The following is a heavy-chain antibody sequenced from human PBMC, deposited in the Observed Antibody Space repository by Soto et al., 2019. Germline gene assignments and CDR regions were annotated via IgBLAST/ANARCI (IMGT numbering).Heavy chain of an antibody. CDR2: IYSGGST. CDR3: ARVVRYGDYVHFDY. V-gene: IGHV3-66*01. J-gene: IGHJ4*02. D-gene: IGHD4-17*01. CDR1: GFTVSSNY. Sequence: GGSLRLSCAASGFTVSSNYMSWVRQAPGKGLEWVSVIYSGGSTYYADSVKGRFTISRDNSKNTLYLQMNSLRAEDTAVYYCARVVRYGDYVHFDYWGQGTLVTVSS.